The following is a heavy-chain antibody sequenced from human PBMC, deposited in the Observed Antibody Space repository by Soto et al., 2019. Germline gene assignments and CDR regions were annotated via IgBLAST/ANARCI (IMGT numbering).Heavy chain of an antibody. Sequence: SQTLSLTCAISGDSVSRNSAGWNWIRQSPSRGLEWLGRTYYRSKWYNDYALSVKGRITINPDTSKNQFSLQLNSLTPEDTAVYYCARDLIDGVFAYWGQGTPVTVSS. J-gene: IGHJ4*02. CDR1: GDSVSRNSAG. V-gene: IGHV6-1*01. CDR3: ARDLIDGVFAY. D-gene: IGHD3-3*01. CDR2: TYYRSKWYN.